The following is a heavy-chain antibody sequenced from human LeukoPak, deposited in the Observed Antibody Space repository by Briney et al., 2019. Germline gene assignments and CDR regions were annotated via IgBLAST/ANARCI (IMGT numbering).Heavy chain of an antibody. CDR3: ARAVVGYSSSWYGNWFDP. J-gene: IGHJ5*02. CDR1: GGSISSYY. CDR2: IYYSGSN. D-gene: IGHD6-13*01. V-gene: IGHV4-59*08. Sequence: SETLSLTCTVSGGSISSYYWSWIRQPPGKGLEWIGYIYYSGSNNYNPSLKSRVHISVGTSNNQFSLKLSSVTAADTAVYYCARAVVGYSSSWYGNWFDPWGQGTLVTVSS.